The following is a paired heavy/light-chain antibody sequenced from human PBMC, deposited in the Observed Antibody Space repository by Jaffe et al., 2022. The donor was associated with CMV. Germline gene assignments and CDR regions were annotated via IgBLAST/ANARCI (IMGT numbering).Light chain of an antibody. CDR1: QSIISY. J-gene: IGKJ1*01. CDR3: HQGYSPPWT. CDR2: DAS. V-gene: IGKV1-39*01. Sequence: DIQMTQSPSSLSASVGDRVTITCRASQSIISYLNWYQQKSGKAPKLLIYDASTLQGGVPSRFRGSGSGTDFTLTISSLQPEDFATYYCHQGYSPPWTFGQGTRVEIK.
Heavy chain of an antibody. Sequence: EVQLLESGGGLVQPGGSLRLSCAASGFTFANYAMTWVRQAPGKGLEWVSVLSESGGGTYYADSLKGRFTISRDNSKSTLYLQMNSLRAEDTAVYFCARSAAAGTGYYYYGMDVWGQGTTVTVSS. CDR1: GFTFANYA. D-gene: IGHD6-13*01. CDR2: LSESGGGT. CDR3: ARSAAAGTGYYYYGMDV. V-gene: IGHV3-23*01. J-gene: IGHJ6*02.